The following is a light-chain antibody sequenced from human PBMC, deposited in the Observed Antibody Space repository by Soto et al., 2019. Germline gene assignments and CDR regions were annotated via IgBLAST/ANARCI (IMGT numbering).Light chain of an antibody. J-gene: IGKJ1*01. CDR1: QSINSY. Sequence: DIQMTQSPSSLSASVGDRVTITCRASQSINSYLNWYQHKPGKAPKLLIHGASSLQSGVPLRFSGSGYGTDFTLTISSLQPDDLGTYYSQQCWNNPTFGQGPKVEIK. CDR3: QQCWNNPT. V-gene: IGKV1-39*01. CDR2: GAS.